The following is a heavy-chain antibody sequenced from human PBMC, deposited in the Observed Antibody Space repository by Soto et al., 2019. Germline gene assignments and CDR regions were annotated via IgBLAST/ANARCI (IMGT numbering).Heavy chain of an antibody. Sequence: GGSLRLSCTTSGFTFGGYAMSWVSQAPGKGLEWVGFISGKAYSGTTEYAASVRGRFTISRDDSKSIAYLQMNSLESEDTAVYYWARGRSSRELYPNYFDYWGQGTLVTVSS. D-gene: IGHD3-10*01. V-gene: IGHV3-49*04. CDR3: ARGRSSRELYPNYFDY. CDR1: GFTFGGYA. J-gene: IGHJ4*02. CDR2: ISGKAYSGTT.